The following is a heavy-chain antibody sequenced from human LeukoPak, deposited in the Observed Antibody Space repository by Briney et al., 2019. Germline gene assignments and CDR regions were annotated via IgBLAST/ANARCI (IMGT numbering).Heavy chain of an antibody. CDR3: ARDYYYDSSGYGNY. Sequence: GASVKVSCKASGGTFSNYAISWVRQAPGQGLEWMGGIIPIFGTANYAQKFQGRVTITADKSTSTAYMELSSLRSEDTAVYYCARDYYYDSSGYGNYWGQGTLVTVSS. V-gene: IGHV1-69*06. CDR1: GGTFSNYA. J-gene: IGHJ4*02. D-gene: IGHD3-22*01. CDR2: IIPIFGTA.